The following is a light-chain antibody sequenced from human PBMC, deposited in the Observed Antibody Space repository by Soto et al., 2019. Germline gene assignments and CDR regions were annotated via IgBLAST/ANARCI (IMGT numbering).Light chain of an antibody. CDR3: QSYDSSLSGFWV. CDR1: SSNIGAGYD. V-gene: IGLV1-40*01. J-gene: IGLJ3*02. Sequence: QSVLTQPPSGSGAPGQRVTISCTGSSSNIGAGYDVHWYQQLPGTAPKLLIYGNSNRPSGVPDRFSGSKSGTSASLAITGLQADDEADYYCQSYDSSLSGFWVFGGGTKLTVL. CDR2: GNS.